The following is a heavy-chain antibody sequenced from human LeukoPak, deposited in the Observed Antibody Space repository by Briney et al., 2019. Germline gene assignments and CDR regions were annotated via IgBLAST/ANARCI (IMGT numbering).Heavy chain of an antibody. J-gene: IGHJ4*02. CDR2: FDPEDDET. CDR1: VYTLTELS. V-gene: IGHV1-24*01. Sequence: ASVKVSCTVSVYTLTELSMHWVRQAPGKGLGGRGGFDPEDDETIYAQKFQGRVTMTEDTSTDTDYMELSSLRSEDTAVYYCATLAPRAYYDFWSGYQSFDYWGQGALVTVSS. D-gene: IGHD3-3*01. CDR3: ATLAPRAYYDFWSGYQSFDY.